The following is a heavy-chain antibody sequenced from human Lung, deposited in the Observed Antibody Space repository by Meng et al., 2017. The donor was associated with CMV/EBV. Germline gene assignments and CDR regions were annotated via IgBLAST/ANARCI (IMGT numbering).Heavy chain of an antibody. V-gene: IGHV3-21*01. Sequence: GEXXKTPCAAPGFTLSCFSMNRVRQAPGKGLGWVSSSMSSCTYIYYADSVKGRFTISRDNAQNSLYLAMNSLRDEDTAVYYCARDVSPRSSAYFAIYYFYAMDVWXQGTXVTVSS. CDR1: GFTLSCFS. D-gene: IGHD2-21*01. CDR3: ARDVSPRSSAYFAIYYFYAMDV. J-gene: IGHJ6*02. CDR2: SMSSCTYI.